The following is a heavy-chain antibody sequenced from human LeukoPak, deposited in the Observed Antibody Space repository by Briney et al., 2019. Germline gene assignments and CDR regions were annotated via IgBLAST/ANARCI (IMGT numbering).Heavy chain of an antibody. CDR2: IRYDGSNK. J-gene: IGHJ4*02. CDR1: GFTFSSYG. CDR3: ANLGLAAGWVDY. V-gene: IGHV3-30*02. Sequence: GGSLRLSCAASGFTFSSYGMHWVRQAPGKGLEWVAFIRYDGSNKYYADSVKGRFTISRDNSKNTLYLQMNSLRAEDTAVYYCANLGLAAGWVDYWGQGTLVTVSS. D-gene: IGHD6-19*01.